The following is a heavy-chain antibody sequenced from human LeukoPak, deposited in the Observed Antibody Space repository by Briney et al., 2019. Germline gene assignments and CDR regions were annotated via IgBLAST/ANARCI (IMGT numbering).Heavy chain of an antibody. CDR3: ARQPGYSSSWYDPYFDY. J-gene: IGHJ4*02. V-gene: IGHV5-51*01. Sequence: GESLKISCKGSGYSFTSYWIGWVRQMPGKGLEWMGIIYPGDSDTRYSPSFQGQVTISADKSISTAYLQWSSLKASDTAMYYCARQPGYSSSWYDPYFDYWGQGTLVTVSS. CDR2: IYPGDSDT. CDR1: GYSFTSYW. D-gene: IGHD6-13*01.